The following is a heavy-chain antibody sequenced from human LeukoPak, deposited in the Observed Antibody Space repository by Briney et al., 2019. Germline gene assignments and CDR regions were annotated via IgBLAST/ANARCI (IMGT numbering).Heavy chain of an antibody. CDR3: ASRWRAGRFLEWHRIGGFDY. CDR1: GGSISSSNW. V-gene: IGHV4-4*02. D-gene: IGHD3-3*01. J-gene: IGHJ4*02. CDR2: IYHSGST. Sequence: NPSGTLSLTCAVSGGSISSSNWWSWVRQPPGKGLEWIGEIYHSGSTNYNPSLKSRVTISVDKSKNQFSLKLSSVTAADTAVYHCASRWRAGRFLEWHRIGGFDYWGQGTLVTVSS.